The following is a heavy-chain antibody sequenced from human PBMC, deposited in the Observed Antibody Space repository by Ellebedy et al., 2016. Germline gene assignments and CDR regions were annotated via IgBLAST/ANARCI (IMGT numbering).Heavy chain of an antibody. D-gene: IGHD3-22*01. V-gene: IGHV3-74*01. CDR2: VNSDGSST. Sequence: GGSLRLXXAASGFTLSDYWMHWVRQVPGKGLMWVSRVNSDGSSTSYADSVKGRFTISRDNAKNTLYLQMNSLRAEDTAVYFCARGEWDGRTVVVTTDYESAHFMDVWGKGTTVTVAS. CDR1: GFTLSDYW. J-gene: IGHJ6*03. CDR3: ARGEWDGRTVVVTTDYESAHFMDV.